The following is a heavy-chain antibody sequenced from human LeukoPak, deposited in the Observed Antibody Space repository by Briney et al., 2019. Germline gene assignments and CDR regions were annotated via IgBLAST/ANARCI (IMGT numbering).Heavy chain of an antibody. D-gene: IGHD6-19*01. CDR3: ARSAVTGPGWIDP. Sequence: GGSLRLSCAASGFTVSSIYMSWVRQAPGKGPQWVSVIYSGGSTYYADSVKGRFTISRDNSKNTLYLQMNGLRAEDTAVYYCARSAVTGPGWIDPWGQGTLVTVSS. V-gene: IGHV3-53*01. CDR1: GFTVSSIY. J-gene: IGHJ5*02. CDR2: IYSGGST.